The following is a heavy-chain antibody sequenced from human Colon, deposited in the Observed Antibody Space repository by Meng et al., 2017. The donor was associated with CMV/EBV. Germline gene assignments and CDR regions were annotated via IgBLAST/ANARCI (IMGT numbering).Heavy chain of an antibody. CDR3: ARALMLSGHEFDY. Sequence: QVPRQGSGPGLVKPLETLSLICSVSGASVSSGAYYWGWIRQSPGKGLEWIGNIYENGVTYYGPSLESRVTLSMDTSKNQISLKMSSVTAADTGIYYCARALMLSGHEFDYWGQGALVTVSS. J-gene: IGHJ4*02. CDR1: GASVSSGAYY. CDR2: IYENGVT. D-gene: IGHD3-16*01. V-gene: IGHV4-39*01.